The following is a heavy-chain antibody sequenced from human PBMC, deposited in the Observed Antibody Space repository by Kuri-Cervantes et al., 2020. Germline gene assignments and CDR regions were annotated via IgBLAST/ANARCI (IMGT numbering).Heavy chain of an antibody. CDR1: GFTFSSYA. J-gene: IGHJ6*02. D-gene: IGHD1-26*01. Sequence: GGSLRLSCAASGFTFSSYAMYWVRQAPGKGLEWVAIMSYDGSNKYYADSVKGRFTISRDNSKNTLYLQMNSLRAEDTAVYYCARDYWGAYWGSYYSAYYYYGMDVWGQGTTVTVSS. CDR3: ARDYWGAYWGSYYSAYYYYGMDV. CDR2: MSYDGSNK. V-gene: IGHV3-30-3*01.